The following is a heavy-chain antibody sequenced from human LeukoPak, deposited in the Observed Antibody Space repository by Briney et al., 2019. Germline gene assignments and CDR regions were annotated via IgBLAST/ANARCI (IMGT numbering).Heavy chain of an antibody. CDR3: AKDRCSNGVGCYYYYMDV. Sequence: SETLSLTCTVSGGSISSYYWSWIRQPPGKGLEWIGYIYYSGSTNYNPSLKSRVTISVDTSKNQFSLKLSSVTAADTAVYYCAKDRCSNGVGCYYYYMDVWGKGTTVTISS. D-gene: IGHD2-8*01. CDR1: GGSISSYY. J-gene: IGHJ6*03. V-gene: IGHV4-59*01. CDR2: IYYSGST.